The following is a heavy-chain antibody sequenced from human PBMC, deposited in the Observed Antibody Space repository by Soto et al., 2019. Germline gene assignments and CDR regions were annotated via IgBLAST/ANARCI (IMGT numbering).Heavy chain of an antibody. CDR3: ARGHKLRFPTNPILAYGSGSRPLDYYMDV. CDR2: INHSGST. V-gene: IGHV4-34*01. CDR1: GGSFSGYY. J-gene: IGHJ6*03. Sequence: SETLSLTCAVYGGSFSGYYWSWIRQPPGKGLEWIGEINHSGSTNYNPSLKSRVTISLDTSKNQFSLKLGSVTAADTAVYYCARGHKLRFPTNPILAYGSGSRPLDYYMDVWGKGTTVTVSS. D-gene: IGHD3-10*01.